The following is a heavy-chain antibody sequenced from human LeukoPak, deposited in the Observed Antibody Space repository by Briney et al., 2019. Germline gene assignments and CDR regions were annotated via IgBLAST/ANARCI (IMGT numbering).Heavy chain of an antibody. D-gene: IGHD6-19*01. Sequence: SETLSLTCTVSGGSISSYYWSWVRQPPGKRLEWIGYIYYSGSTNYNPSLKGRVTISVDTSKNQFSLKLSSVTAADTAVYYCARRSSGLIDYWGQGTLVTVSS. J-gene: IGHJ4*02. CDR1: GGSISSYY. V-gene: IGHV4-59*08. CDR3: ARRSSGLIDY. CDR2: IYYSGST.